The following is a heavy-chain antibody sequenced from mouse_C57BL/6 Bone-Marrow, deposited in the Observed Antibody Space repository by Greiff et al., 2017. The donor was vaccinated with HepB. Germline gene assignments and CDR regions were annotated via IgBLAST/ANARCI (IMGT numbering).Heavy chain of an antibody. Sequence: VQLQQSGPGLVQPSQSLSITCTVSGFSLTSYGVHWVRQSPGKGLEWLGVIWSGGSTDYNAAVISRMSISKDNSKSKVFFKMNSLQADDTAIYYCARKLLWLRRHWYFDVWGTGTTVTVSS. CDR3: ARKLLWLRRHWYFDV. CDR1: GFSLTSYG. V-gene: IGHV2-2*01. CDR2: IWSGGST. D-gene: IGHD2-2*01. J-gene: IGHJ1*03.